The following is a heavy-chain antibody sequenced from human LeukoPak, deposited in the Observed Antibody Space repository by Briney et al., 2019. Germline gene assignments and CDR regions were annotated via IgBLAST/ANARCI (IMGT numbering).Heavy chain of an antibody. J-gene: IGHJ4*02. CDR1: GFTFSSYA. Sequence: GGSLRLSCAASGFTFSSYAMSWVRQAPGKGREWVSAISGSGGSTYYADSVKGRFTISRDNSKNTLYLQMNSLRAEDTAVYNCARTPKPNYGSGSTAFLDYWGQGTLVTVSS. CDR3: ARTPKPNYGSGSTAFLDY. V-gene: IGHV3-23*01. CDR2: ISGSGGST. D-gene: IGHD3-10*01.